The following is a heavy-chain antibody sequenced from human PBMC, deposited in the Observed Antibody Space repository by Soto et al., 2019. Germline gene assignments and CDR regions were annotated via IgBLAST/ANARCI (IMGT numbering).Heavy chain of an antibody. D-gene: IGHD6-6*01. J-gene: IGHJ3*02. CDR1: GFTFSSYW. V-gene: IGHV3-7*01. Sequence: GGSLRLSCAASGFTFSSYWMSWVRQAPGKGLEWVANIKQDGSEKDYVDSVKGRFTLSRDNAKNSLYLQMNSLRAEDTAVYYCAREDSSSSFVAFDIWGQGTMVTVSS. CDR2: IKQDGSEK. CDR3: AREDSSSSFVAFDI.